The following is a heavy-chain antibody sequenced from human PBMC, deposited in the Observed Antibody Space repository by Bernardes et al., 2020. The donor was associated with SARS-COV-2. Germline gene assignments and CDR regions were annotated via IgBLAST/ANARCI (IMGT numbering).Heavy chain of an antibody. CDR3: ARDGSYYDFWSGSAGGWFDP. CDR1: GYTFTSYY. Sequence: VSLKDSCKASGYTFTSYYMHWVRQAPGQGLEWMGIINPSGGSTSYAQKFQGRVTMTRDTSTSTVYMELSSLRSEDTAVYYCARDGSYYDFWSGSAGGWFDPWGQGTLVTVSS. V-gene: IGHV1-46*01. D-gene: IGHD3-3*01. CDR2: INPSGGST. J-gene: IGHJ5*02.